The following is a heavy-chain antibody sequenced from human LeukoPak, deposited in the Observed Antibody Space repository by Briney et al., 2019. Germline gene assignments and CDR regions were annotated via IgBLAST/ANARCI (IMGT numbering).Heavy chain of an antibody. V-gene: IGHV1-2*04. J-gene: IGHJ2*01. CDR2: INPNSGAT. CDR1: GYIFIDYY. Sequence: ASVKVSCKASGYIFIDYYMHWVRQAPGQGLEWMGWINPNSGATSFAQKFQGWVTMTRDTSITTAYLELSGLTSDDTAEYYCARDGFFRDGSSGYWYFDFWGRGTLVTVSS. D-gene: IGHD5-24*01. CDR3: ARDGFFRDGSSGYWYFDF.